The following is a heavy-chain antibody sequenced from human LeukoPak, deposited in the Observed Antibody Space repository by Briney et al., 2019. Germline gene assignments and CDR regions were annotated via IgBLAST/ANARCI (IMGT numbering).Heavy chain of an antibody. V-gene: IGHV4-59*12. CDR1: GGSISSYY. J-gene: IGHJ4*02. CDR3: ARAGYGRPFDY. CDR2: IYDSGT. Sequence: SETLSLTCTVSGGSISSYYWSWIRQPPGKGLEWIGYIYDSGTRYYPSLKSRVSISVDTSKNQFSLKLSTVTAADTAVYYCARAGYGRPFDYWGQGTLVTVSS. D-gene: IGHD5-12*01.